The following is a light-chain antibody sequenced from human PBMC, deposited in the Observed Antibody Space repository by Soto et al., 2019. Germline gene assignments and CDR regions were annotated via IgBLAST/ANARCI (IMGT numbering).Light chain of an antibody. J-gene: IGKJ1*01. V-gene: IGKV3-20*01. CDR3: QQYGTSRT. CDR2: GAS. CDR1: QSVSSSY. Sequence: EIVLTQSPGTLSLSPGERATLSCRASQSVSSSYLAWYQQKPGQAPRLLIYGASSRATGIPDRISGSGSGTDFTLTISRLEPEDFAVYYCQQYGTSRTLGQGTKVEIQ.